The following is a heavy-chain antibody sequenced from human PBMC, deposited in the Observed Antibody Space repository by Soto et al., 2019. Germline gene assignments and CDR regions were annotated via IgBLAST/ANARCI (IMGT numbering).Heavy chain of an antibody. V-gene: IGHV3-30*18. Sequence: PGGSLRLSCAASGFTFSSYGMHWVRQAPGKGLEWVAVISYDGSNKYYADSVKGRFTISRDNSKTTLYLQMNSLRAEDTAVYYCAKDLFDYYDSSGYYYPLDYWGQGTLVTVSS. CDR3: AKDLFDYYDSSGYYYPLDY. D-gene: IGHD3-22*01. J-gene: IGHJ4*02. CDR2: ISYDGSNK. CDR1: GFTFSSYG.